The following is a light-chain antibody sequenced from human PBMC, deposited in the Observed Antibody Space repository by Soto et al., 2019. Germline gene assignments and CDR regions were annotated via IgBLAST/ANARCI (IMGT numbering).Light chain of an antibody. V-gene: IGLV2-14*01. CDR2: EVI. Sequence: QSALTQPASVSGSPGQSISISCTGTSSDVGDYNYVSWYQQHPDKAPKLLIYEVINRPSGVSNRFSGSKSGNTASLTISGLQTEDEADYYCSSYTSSSTLLYVFGTGTKVTVL. J-gene: IGLJ1*01. CDR1: SSDVGDYNY. CDR3: SSYTSSSTLLYV.